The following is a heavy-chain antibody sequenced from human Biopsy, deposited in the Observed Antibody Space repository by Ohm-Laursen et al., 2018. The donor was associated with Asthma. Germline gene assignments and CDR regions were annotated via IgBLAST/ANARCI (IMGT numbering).Heavy chain of an antibody. V-gene: IGHV4-59*07. CDR3: VRAARNEQWLAPFDY. D-gene: IGHD6-19*01. Sequence: SDTLSLTCSVYGGSISSFYWSWIRQSPEKGLEWMGYVYWTGSTNYNPSLKSRITMSVDTSKNRMFPELTSVTAADTAIYYCVRAARNEQWLAPFDYWGQGKPVTVSS. CDR1: GGSISSFY. CDR2: VYWTGST. J-gene: IGHJ4*02.